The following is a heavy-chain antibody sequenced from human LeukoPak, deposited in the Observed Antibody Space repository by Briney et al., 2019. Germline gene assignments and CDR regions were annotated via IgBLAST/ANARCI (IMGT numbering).Heavy chain of an antibody. Sequence: GASVKVSCKASGYTFTSYGISWVRQAPGQGLEWMGWISAYNGNTNYAQKLQGRVTMTTDTSTSTAYMELRSLRSEDTALYYCARAHMGYYASGSVDYYYMDVWGKGTTVTVSS. CDR3: ARAHMGYYASGSVDYYYMDV. CDR2: ISAYNGNT. J-gene: IGHJ6*03. V-gene: IGHV1-18*01. D-gene: IGHD3-10*01. CDR1: GYTFTSYG.